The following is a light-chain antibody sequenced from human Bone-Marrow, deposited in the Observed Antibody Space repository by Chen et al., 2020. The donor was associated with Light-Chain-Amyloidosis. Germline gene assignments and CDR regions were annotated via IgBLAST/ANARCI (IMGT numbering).Light chain of an antibody. Sequence: NFMLTQPHSVSASPGKTVIISCTRSSGSIAINYVQWYQQRPGSSPTTVIYEDDQRPSGVPDRFSGSIDRSSNSASLTISGLKTEDEADYYRESYQGSSQGVFGGGTKLTVL. CDR2: EDD. CDR3: ESYQGSSQGV. V-gene: IGLV6-57*01. J-gene: IGLJ3*02. CDR1: SGSIAINY.